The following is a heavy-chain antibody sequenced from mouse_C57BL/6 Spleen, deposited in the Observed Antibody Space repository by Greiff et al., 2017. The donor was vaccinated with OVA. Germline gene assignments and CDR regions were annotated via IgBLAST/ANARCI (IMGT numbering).Heavy chain of an antibody. CDR1: GFTFSDYG. CDR3: ARDYYSSRRGNAMDY. D-gene: IGHD1-1*01. CDR2: ISSGSSTI. J-gene: IGHJ4*01. V-gene: IGHV5-17*01. Sequence: DVKLVESGGGLVKPGGSLKLSCAASGFTFSDYGMHWVRQAPEKGLEWVAYISSGSSTIYYADTVKGRFTISRDNAKNTLFLQMTSLRSEDTAMYYCARDYYSSRRGNAMDYWGQGTSVTVSS.